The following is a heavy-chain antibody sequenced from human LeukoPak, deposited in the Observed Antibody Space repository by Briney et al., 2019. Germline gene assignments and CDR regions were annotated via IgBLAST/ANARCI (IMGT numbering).Heavy chain of an antibody. Sequence: SVTVSCKGSGYTFTGYYMHWVRQAPGQGLEWMGWVNHNSGGTNYAQKFQGRVTMTRDTSISPAYMELSTLTSDDTAVYYCARAPGSSWSPSIVVFDYWGQGTLVTVSS. J-gene: IGHJ4*02. D-gene: IGHD6-13*01. CDR3: ARAPGSSWSPSIVVFDY. V-gene: IGHV1-2*02. CDR2: VNHNSGGT. CDR1: GYTFTGYY.